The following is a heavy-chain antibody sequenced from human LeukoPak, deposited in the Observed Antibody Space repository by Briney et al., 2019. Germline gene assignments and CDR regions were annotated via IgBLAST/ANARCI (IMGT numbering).Heavy chain of an antibody. CDR1: GFAFSNYV. D-gene: IGHD4-23*01. CDR2: ISVRGDET. Sequence: GGSLRLSCAASGFAFSNYVMDWVRQAPGKGLEWVSSISVRGDETFYPDSAKGRFTISRDNSNHMLYLQMNTLRADDTAIYYCAKDRDYGGNSRGIDYFDYWGQGTLVTVSS. CDR3: AKDRDYGGNSRGIDYFDY. V-gene: IGHV3-23*01. J-gene: IGHJ4*02.